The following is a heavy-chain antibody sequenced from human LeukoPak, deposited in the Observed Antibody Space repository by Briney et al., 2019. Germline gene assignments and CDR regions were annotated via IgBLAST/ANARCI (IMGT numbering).Heavy chain of an antibody. CDR3: TRRDQGVDY. J-gene: IGHJ4*02. V-gene: IGHV3-73*01. CDR2: IRSKANSYAT. Sequence: GGSLRLSCAASGFTFSGSAMHWVRQASGKGLEWVGRIRSKANSYATAYAASVKGRFTISRDDSKNTAYLQMNSLKTVDTAVYYCTRRDQGVDYWGQGTLVTVSS. CDR1: GFTFSGSA.